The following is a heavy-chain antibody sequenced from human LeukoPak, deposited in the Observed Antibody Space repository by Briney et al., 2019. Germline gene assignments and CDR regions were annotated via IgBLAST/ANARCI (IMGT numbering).Heavy chain of an antibody. Sequence: SETLSLTCAVYGGSFSGYYWSWIRQHPGKGLEWIGYIYYSGSTYYNPSLKSRVTISVDTSKSQFSLKLSSVTAADTAVYYCARVPYYYDSSGYYGDYWGQGTQVTVSS. D-gene: IGHD3-22*01. J-gene: IGHJ4*02. CDR2: IYYSGST. V-gene: IGHV4-31*11. CDR1: GGSFSGYY. CDR3: ARVPYYYDSSGYYGDY.